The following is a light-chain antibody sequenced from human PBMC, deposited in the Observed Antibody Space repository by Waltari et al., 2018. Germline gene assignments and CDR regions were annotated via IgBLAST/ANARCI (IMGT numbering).Light chain of an antibody. CDR2: DAS. Sequence: DIQMTQSPSSLAASVGDRVTITCRASQSISSDLNWYQQSPGKAPKLLIYDASSLQGGAPTKFSGSGSGTEFTLTISSLQPEDFATYYCQQSYSLPWTFGQGTNVEVK. CDR3: QQSYSLPWT. V-gene: IGKV1-39*01. CDR1: QSISSD. J-gene: IGKJ1*01.